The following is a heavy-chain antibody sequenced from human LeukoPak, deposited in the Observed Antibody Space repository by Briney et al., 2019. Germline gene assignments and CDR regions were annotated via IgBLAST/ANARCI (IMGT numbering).Heavy chain of an antibody. V-gene: IGHV4-39*07. CDR1: GGSISSGSYY. CDR2: VSYSGSP. D-gene: IGHD3-16*01. CDR3: ARNLRPPRGSNWFDP. Sequence: SSETLSLTCTVSGGSISSGSYYWGWIRQSPGKGLEWLGSVSYSGSPYYNPSLKSRVTISLDASKNQFSLKVTSVTAADTAVYYCARNLRPPRGSNWFDPWGQGTLVTVSS. J-gene: IGHJ5*02.